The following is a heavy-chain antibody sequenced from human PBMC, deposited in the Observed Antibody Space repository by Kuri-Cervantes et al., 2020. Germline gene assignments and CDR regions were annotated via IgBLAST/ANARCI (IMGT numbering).Heavy chain of an antibody. CDR2: ISSSGSTI. V-gene: IGHV3-11*01. D-gene: IGHD3-22*01. Sequence: GESLKISCAASGFTFSDYYMSWIRQAPGKGLEWVSYISSSGSTIYYADSVKGRFTISRDNAKNSLYLQMNSLRAEDTAVYYCARELSDYDSYGWYLDLWGRGTLVTVSS. CDR1: GFTFSDYY. CDR3: ARELSDYDSYGWYLDL. J-gene: IGHJ2*01.